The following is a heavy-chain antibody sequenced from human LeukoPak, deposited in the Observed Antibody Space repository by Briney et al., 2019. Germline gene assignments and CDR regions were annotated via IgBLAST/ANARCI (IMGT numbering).Heavy chain of an antibody. CDR1: GFTFSSYS. CDR3: AKENPHYYGSGNDY. V-gene: IGHV3-23*01. J-gene: IGHJ4*02. CDR2: ISGSGGST. Sequence: GGSLRLSCAASGFTFSSYSMSWVRQAPGKGLEWVSAISGSGGSTYYAGSAKGRFTISRDNAKNTLYLQMNSLRAEDTAVYYCAKENPHYYGSGNDYWGQGTLVTVSS. D-gene: IGHD3-10*01.